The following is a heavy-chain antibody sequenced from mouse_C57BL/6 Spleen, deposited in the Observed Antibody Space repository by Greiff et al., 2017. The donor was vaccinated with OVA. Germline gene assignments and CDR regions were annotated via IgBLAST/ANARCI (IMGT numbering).Heavy chain of an antibody. CDR3: ARSNYDGYYAMDY. CDR2: INPYNGGT. CDR1: GYTFTDYY. D-gene: IGHD2-4*01. J-gene: IGHJ4*01. V-gene: IGHV1-19*01. Sequence: VQLQQSGPVLVKPGASVKMSCKASGYTFTDYYMNWVKQSHGKSLEWIGVINPYNGGTSYNQKFKGKATLTVDKSSSTAYMELNSLTSEDSAVYYCARSNYDGYYAMDYWGQGTSVTVSS.